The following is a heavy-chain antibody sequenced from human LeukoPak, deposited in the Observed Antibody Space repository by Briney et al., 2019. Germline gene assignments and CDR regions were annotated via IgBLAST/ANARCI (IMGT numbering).Heavy chain of an antibody. CDR2: IWYDGSNK. CDR3: ARDFDTMIVVVISSRFDY. J-gene: IGHJ4*02. V-gene: IGHV3-33*01. CDR1: GFTFSSYG. Sequence: GGSLRLSCAASGFTFSSYGMHWVRQAPGKGLEWVAVIWYDGSNKYYADSVKGRFTISRDNSKNTLYLQMNSLRAEGTAVYYCARDFDTMIVVVISSRFDYWGQGTLVTVSS. D-gene: IGHD3-22*01.